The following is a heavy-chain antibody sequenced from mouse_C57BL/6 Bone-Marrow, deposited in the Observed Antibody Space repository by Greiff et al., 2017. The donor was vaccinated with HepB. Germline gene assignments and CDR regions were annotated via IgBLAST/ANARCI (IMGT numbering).Heavy chain of an antibody. CDR2: ISYDGSN. CDR1: GYSITSGYY. V-gene: IGHV3-6*01. Sequence: VQLQQSGPGLVKPSQSLSLTCSVTGYSITSGYYWNWIRQFPGNKLEWMGYISYDGSNNYNPSLKNRISITRDTSKNQFFLKLNSVTTEDTATYYCATYEKAYWGQGTLVTVSA. CDR3: ATYEKAY. D-gene: IGHD2-3*01. J-gene: IGHJ3*01.